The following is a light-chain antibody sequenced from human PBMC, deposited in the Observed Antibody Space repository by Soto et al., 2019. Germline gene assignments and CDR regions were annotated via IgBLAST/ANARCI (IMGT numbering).Light chain of an antibody. CDR2: DVS. CDR1: SSDVGGYNY. V-gene: IGLV2-14*03. CDR3: NSYTSSSTHV. Sequence: QSVLTQPASVSGSPGQSITISCTGTSSDVGGYNYVSWYQQHPGKASKLIISDVSNLPSGVSNRFSGSKSGNTASLTISGLQAEDEADYYCNSYTSSSTHVFGTGTKVTVL. J-gene: IGLJ1*01.